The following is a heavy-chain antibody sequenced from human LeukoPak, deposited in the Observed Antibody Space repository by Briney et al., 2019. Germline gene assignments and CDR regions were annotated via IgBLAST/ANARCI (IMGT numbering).Heavy chain of an antibody. CDR3: ARSGRIVTTVTGRY. Sequence: ASVEVSCKASGYTFTSYGISWVRQAPGQGLEWMGWISAYNGNTNYAQKLQGRVTMTTDTSTSTAYMELRSLRSDDTAVYYCARSGRIVTTVTGRYWGQGTLVTVSS. CDR1: GYTFTSYG. J-gene: IGHJ4*02. D-gene: IGHD4-17*01. CDR2: ISAYNGNT. V-gene: IGHV1-18*01.